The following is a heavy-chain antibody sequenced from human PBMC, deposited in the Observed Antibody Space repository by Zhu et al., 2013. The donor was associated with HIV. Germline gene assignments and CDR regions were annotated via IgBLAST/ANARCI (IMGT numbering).Heavy chain of an antibody. Sequence: EVQLVESGGGLVQPGGSLRLSCAASGFTFSTYDMHWVRQVPGKGLEWVSGINSAGDTYYPGSVKGRFTISRENAKNSMYLQMNSLRGGDTAVYYCAREGSEILPNSAYFDSWGQGTLVTVSS. V-gene: IGHV3-13*01. CDR3: AREGSEILPNSAYFDS. J-gene: IGHJ4*02. CDR1: GFTFSTYD. CDR2: INSAGDT.